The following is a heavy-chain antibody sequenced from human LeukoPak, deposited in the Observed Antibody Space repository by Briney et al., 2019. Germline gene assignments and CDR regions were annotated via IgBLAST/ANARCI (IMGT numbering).Heavy chain of an antibody. CDR1: GFVFSGHP. J-gene: IGHJ4*02. CDR2: INDRSNTI. V-gene: IGHV3-48*02. D-gene: IGHD6-19*01. CDR3: ARDSRVGGHIDY. Sequence: GGSLRLSWGASGFVFSGHPMNWVRQAPGKGLEWVSYINDRSNTIYYADSVKGRFTISRDNARNSLYLRMNSLRDEDTAVYYCARDSRVGGHIDYWGRGTLVTVSS.